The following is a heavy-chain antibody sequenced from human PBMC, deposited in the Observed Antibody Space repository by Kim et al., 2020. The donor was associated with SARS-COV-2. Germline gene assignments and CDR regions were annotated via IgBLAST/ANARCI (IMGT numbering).Heavy chain of an antibody. CDR2: INHSGST. CDR1: GGSYSGYY. J-gene: IGHJ6*03. V-gene: IGHV4-34*01. CDR3: ARGTRQWLVRGPYYYYMDV. Sequence: SETLSLTCAVYGGSYSGYYWSWIRQPPGKGLEWIGEINHSGSTNYNPSLKSRVTISVDTSKNQFSLKLSSVTAVDTAVYYCARGTRQWLVRGPYYYYMDV. D-gene: IGHD6-19*01.